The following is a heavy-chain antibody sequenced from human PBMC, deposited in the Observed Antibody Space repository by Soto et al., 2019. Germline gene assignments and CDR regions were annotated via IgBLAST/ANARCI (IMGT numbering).Heavy chain of an antibody. J-gene: IGHJ4*02. CDR2: IYYSGST. CDR3: ARENYGSGAYYFDY. V-gene: IGHV4-31*03. Sequence: SETLSLTCTVSGGSISSGGYYWSWIRQHPGKGLEWIGYIYYSGSTYYNPSLKSRVTISVDTSKNQFSLKLSSVTAADTAVYYCARENYGSGAYYFDYWGQGTLVTVSS. CDR1: GGSISSGGYY. D-gene: IGHD3-10*01.